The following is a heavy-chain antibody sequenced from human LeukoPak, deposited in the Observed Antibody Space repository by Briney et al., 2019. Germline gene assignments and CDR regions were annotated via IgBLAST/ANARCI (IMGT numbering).Heavy chain of an antibody. CDR2: INHSGST. V-gene: IGHV4-34*01. J-gene: IGHJ4*02. D-gene: IGHD3-3*01. Sequence: SETLSLTCAVYGGSFSGYYWSWIRQPPGKGLEWIGEINHSGSTNYNPSLKSRVTISVDTSKNQFSLKLSSVTAADTAVYYCARRGYDFWSGYYIDYWGQGTLVTVSS. CDR1: GGSFSGYY. CDR3: ARRGYDFWSGYYIDY.